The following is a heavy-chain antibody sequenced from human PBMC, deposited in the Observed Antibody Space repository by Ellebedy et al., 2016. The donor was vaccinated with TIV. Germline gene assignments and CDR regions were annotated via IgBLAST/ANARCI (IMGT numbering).Heavy chain of an antibody. J-gene: IGHJ6*02. CDR2: ISSSSSTI. CDR1: GFTFSSYS. Sequence: PGGSLRLSCAASGFTFSSYSMNWVRQAPGKGLEWVSYISSSSSTIYYADSVKGRFTISRDNAKNSLYLQMNSLRAEDTAVYYCARGGADSSSWYSSYYYYGMDVWGQGTTVTVSS. CDR3: ARGGADSSSWYSSYYYYGMDV. V-gene: IGHV3-48*01. D-gene: IGHD6-13*01.